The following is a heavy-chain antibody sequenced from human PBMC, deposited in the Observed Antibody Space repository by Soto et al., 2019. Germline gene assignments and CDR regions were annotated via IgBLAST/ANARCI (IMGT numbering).Heavy chain of an antibody. CDR2: ISSSSDYI. CDR3: ARARVYATGPLDF. D-gene: IGHD6-13*01. CDR1: GFTFTSYT. J-gene: IGHJ4*02. V-gene: IGHV3-21*06. Sequence: LRLSCAASGFTFTSYTMNWVRQAPGKGLEWVSSISSSSDYIYYADSMKGRVTISRDNAKNSLFLDMNSLTGEDTAVYYCARARVYATGPLDFWGQGTLVTVSS.